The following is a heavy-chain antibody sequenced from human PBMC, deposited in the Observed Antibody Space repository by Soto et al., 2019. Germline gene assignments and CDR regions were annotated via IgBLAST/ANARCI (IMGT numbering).Heavy chain of an antibody. CDR3: ARGWTSPIGLVWYYYGMDV. J-gene: IGHJ6*02. V-gene: IGHV1-2*04. Sequence: QVQLVQSGAEVKKPGASVKVSCKASGYTFTGYYMHWVRQAPGQGLEWMGWINPNSGGTNYAQKFQGWVTMTRDTSLSTAYRELSRLRSDDTAVYYCARGWTSPIGLVWYYYGMDVWGQGTTVTVSS. CDR1: GYTFTGYY. CDR2: INPNSGGT. D-gene: IGHD1-1*01.